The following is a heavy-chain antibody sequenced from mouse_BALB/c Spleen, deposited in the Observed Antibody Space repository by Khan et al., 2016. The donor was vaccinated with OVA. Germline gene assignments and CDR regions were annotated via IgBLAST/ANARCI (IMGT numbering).Heavy chain of an antibody. CDR2: IWSGGST. Sequence: QVQLKESGPGLVAPSQSLSITCTVSAFSLSRYSVHWVRQPPGKGLEWLGMIWSGGSTDYNSALESRLSISKDNSKSQVFLKMNGLQTDDTAMYYCARKKYGNYVSLDYWGQGTSVTVSS. V-gene: IGHV2-6-4*01. J-gene: IGHJ4*01. CDR1: AFSLSRYS. D-gene: IGHD2-10*02. CDR3: ARKKYGNYVSLDY.